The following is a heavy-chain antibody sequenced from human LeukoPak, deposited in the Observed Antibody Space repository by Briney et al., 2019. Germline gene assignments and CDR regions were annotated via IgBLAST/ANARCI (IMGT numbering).Heavy chain of an antibody. Sequence: SSETLSLTCTVSGGSISSYYWSWIRQPPGKGLEWIGYIYYSGSTNYSPSLKSRVTISVDTSKSQFSLKLTSVTAADTAVYYCARNGIIDAFDVWGQGTLVIVSS. J-gene: IGHJ3*01. CDR2: IYYSGST. V-gene: IGHV4-59*12. D-gene: IGHD1-26*01. CDR1: GGSISSYY. CDR3: ARNGIIDAFDV.